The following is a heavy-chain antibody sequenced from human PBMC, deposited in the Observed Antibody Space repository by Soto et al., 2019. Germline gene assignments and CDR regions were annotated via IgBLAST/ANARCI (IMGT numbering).Heavy chain of an antibody. D-gene: IGHD2-15*01. CDR2: IYYSGST. V-gene: IGHV4-30-4*01. J-gene: IGHJ5*02. CDR1: GGSISSGDYY. Sequence: SETLSLTCTVSGGSISSGDYYWSWIRQPPGKGLEWIGYIYYSGSTYYNPSLKSRVTISVDTSRNQFSLKLSSVTAADTAVYYCARARGVVVVAATSGGWFDPWGQGTLVTVSS. CDR3: ARARGVVVVAATSGGWFDP.